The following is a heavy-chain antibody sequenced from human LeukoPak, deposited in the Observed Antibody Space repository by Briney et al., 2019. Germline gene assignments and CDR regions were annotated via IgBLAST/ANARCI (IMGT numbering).Heavy chain of an antibody. V-gene: IGHV3-23*01. J-gene: IGHJ4*02. CDR2: ISGSGGST. CDR1: GFTFSSYA. Sequence: GGSLRLSCAASGFTFSSYAMSWVRQAPGKGLEWVSAISGSGGSTYYADSVKGRFTISRDNSKNTLYLQMNSLRAEDTAVYYCARAHIVVVTAIGYWGQGTLVTVSS. CDR3: ARAHIVVVTAIGY. D-gene: IGHD2-21*02.